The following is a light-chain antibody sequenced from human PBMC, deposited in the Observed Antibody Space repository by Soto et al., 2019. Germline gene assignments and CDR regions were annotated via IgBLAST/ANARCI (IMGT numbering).Light chain of an antibody. CDR3: QQYGSSWT. J-gene: IGKJ1*01. CDR2: GAS. CDR1: QSISRY. Sequence: IVLTQSPGTLALSPGERTTLSCRASQSISRYLAWYQQKPGQGPRLLIYGASSRATGTPDRFSGSGSGTDFILTISRLEPEDFAMYYCQQYGSSWTFGQGTKVDVK. V-gene: IGKV3-20*01.